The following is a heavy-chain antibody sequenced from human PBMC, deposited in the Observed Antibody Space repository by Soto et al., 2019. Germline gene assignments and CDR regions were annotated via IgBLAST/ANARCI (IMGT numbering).Heavy chain of an antibody. D-gene: IGHD3-22*01. Sequence: QEQLVQSGAEVKKPGASVKVSCKASGYTFSGYYIHWLRQAPGQGLEWMGWINPNSGGTNYAQKFQGRVTMTRDTSTSTVYMELSSLRSEDTAVYYCARDTYDSSGYYRHWGQGTLVTVSS. CDR2: INPNSGGT. V-gene: IGHV1-2*02. CDR1: GYTFSGYY. CDR3: ARDTYDSSGYYRH. J-gene: IGHJ4*02.